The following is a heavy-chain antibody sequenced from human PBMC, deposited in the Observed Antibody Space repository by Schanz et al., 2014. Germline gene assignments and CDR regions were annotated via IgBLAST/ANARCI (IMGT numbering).Heavy chain of an antibody. CDR2: IIPFLGTA. V-gene: IGHV1-69*09. Sequence: QVQLVQSGAEVKKPGSSVKVSCKASGGTFSSYAISWVRQAPGQGLEWMGRIIPFLGTADYAQNFQGRVTLTTATSTSTAYMDLRSLKSDDTAVYYCAREWWVAARVWDHNGLDVWGQGTTVIVSS. D-gene: IGHD2-15*01. CDR1: GGTFSSYA. CDR3: AREWWVAARVWDHNGLDV. J-gene: IGHJ6*02.